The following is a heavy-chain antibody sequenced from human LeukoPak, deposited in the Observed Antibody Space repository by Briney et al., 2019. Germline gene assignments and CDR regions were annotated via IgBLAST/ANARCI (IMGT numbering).Heavy chain of an antibody. CDR2: INHSGST. V-gene: IGHV4-34*01. J-gene: IGHJ5*02. CDR1: GGSFSGYY. Sequence: SETLSLTCAVYGGSFSGYYWSRIRQPPGKGLEWIGEINHSGSTNYNPSLKSRVTISVDTSKNQFSLKLSSVTAADTAVYYCARGGLNYYGSGSYRKYNWFDPWGQGTLVTVSS. D-gene: IGHD3-10*01. CDR3: ARGGLNYYGSGSYRKYNWFDP.